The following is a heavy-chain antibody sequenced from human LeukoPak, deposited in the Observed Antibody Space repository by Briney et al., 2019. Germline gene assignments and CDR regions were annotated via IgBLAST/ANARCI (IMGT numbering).Heavy chain of an antibody. CDR2: IYYSGST. CDR1: GGSISTGGYY. J-gene: IGHJ6*02. D-gene: IGHD2-2*01. Sequence: SETLSLTCTVSGGSISTGGYYWSWIRQHPGKGLEWIAYIYYSGSTYYNPSLKSRVTISVDTSKNQFSLKLSSVTAADTAVYYCARGGVVVPTHYGMDVWGQGTTVTVSS. CDR3: ARGGVVVPTHYGMDV. V-gene: IGHV4-31*03.